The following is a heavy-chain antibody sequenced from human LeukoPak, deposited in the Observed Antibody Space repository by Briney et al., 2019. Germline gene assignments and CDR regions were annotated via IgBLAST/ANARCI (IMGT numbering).Heavy chain of an antibody. V-gene: IGHV3-23*01. D-gene: IGHD3-10*01. Sequence: GGSLRFSCAASGFAFSSYAMSWVRQAPGKGLEWVSAISGSGGSTYYADSVKGRFTISRDNSKNTLYLQMNSLRAEDTAVYYCAKMVLWFGELMPAEFDYWGQGTLVTVSS. CDR2: ISGSGGST. J-gene: IGHJ4*02. CDR3: AKMVLWFGELMPAEFDY. CDR1: GFAFSSYA.